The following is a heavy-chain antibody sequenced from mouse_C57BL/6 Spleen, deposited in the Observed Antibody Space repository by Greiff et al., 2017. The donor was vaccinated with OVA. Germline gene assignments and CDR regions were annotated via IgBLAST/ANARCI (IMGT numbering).Heavy chain of an antibody. J-gene: IGHJ4*01. D-gene: IGHD1-1*01. CDR3: ARWSDGTPAMDY. Sequence: QVTLKVSGPELVKPGASVKISCKASGYAFSSSWMNWVKQRPGKGLEWIGRIYPGDGDTNYNGKFKGKATLTADKSSSTAYMQLSSLTSEDSAVYFCARWSDGTPAMDYWGQGTSVTVSS. CDR1: GYAFSSSW. CDR2: IYPGDGDT. V-gene: IGHV1-82*01.